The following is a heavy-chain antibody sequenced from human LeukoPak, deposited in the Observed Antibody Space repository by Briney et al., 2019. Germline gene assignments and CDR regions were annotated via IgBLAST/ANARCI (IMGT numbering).Heavy chain of an antibody. CDR2: ISSTVINT. Sequence: GGSLRLSCAASGFTFSNYAMTWVRQAPGKGLEWVSSISSTVINTYNADSVKGRFTISRDNSKNTLYLQMNSLRAGDTAIYYCAKGTVRFLEWSQRGYFDYWGQGILVTVSS. CDR3: AKGTVRFLEWSQRGYFDY. CDR1: GFTFSNYA. J-gene: IGHJ4*02. D-gene: IGHD3-3*01. V-gene: IGHV3-23*01.